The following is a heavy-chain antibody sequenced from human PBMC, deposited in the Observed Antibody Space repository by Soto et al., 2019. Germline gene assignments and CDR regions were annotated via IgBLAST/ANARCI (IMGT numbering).Heavy chain of an antibody. CDR2: IIPKLGIT. J-gene: IGHJ6*03. Sequence: VQLVQSGAEVKRPGSSVKVSCKAPVGTFSDYNIAWVRQARGQGLEWMGRIIPKLGITNYAHKFQDRVRITADKATSTAYMELTCLRYEDTAVYFCARVEGTRTTNFYHYMDVWGEGTSVTVS. D-gene: IGHD2-8*01. V-gene: IGHV1-69*02. CDR3: ARVEGTRTTNFYHYMDV. CDR1: VGTFSDYN.